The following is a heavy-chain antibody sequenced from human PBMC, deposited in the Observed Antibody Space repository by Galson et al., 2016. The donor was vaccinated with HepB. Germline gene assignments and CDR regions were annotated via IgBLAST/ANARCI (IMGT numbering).Heavy chain of an antibody. J-gene: IGHJ4*02. CDR2: ISYGGYS. V-gene: IGHV4-30-4*01. CDR1: GGSIINGDYY. CDR3: GRVSPKNSYSLH. D-gene: IGHD3-10*01. Sequence: LSLTCTVSGGSIINGDYYWGWLRQPPGKGLEWIGHISYGGYSYYKPSLKSRVTISLDTSENQFSLKLTSVTAADTAVYHCGRVSPKNSYSLHWGQGLLVTVSS.